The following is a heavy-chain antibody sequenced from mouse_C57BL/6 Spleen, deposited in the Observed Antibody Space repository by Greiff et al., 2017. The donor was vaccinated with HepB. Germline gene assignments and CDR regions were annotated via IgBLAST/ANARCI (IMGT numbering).Heavy chain of an antibody. CDR1: GYAFSSSW. V-gene: IGHV1-82*01. CDR2: IYPGDGDT. CDR3: ARGFLYYFDY. Sequence: VQLQQSGPELVKPGASVKISCKASGYAFSSSWMNWVKQRPGKGLEWIGRIYPGDGDTNYNGKFKGKATLTADKSSSTAYMQLRSLTSEDSAVYFCARGFLYYFDYWGQGTTLTVSS. J-gene: IGHJ2*01.